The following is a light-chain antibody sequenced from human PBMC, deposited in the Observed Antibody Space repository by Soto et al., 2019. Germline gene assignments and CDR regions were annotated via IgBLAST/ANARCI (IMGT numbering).Light chain of an antibody. CDR3: QRYGSSAL. CDR1: QSVSDSY. V-gene: IGKV3-20*01. CDR2: AS. Sequence: EIVLTQSPGTLSLSPGERATLSCRASQSVSDSYLAWYQQKPGQAPMLLIYASSRATGIPDRLSGSGSGTDSTLTISRLEPDDFAVYYCQRYGSSALFGPGTTVDIK. J-gene: IGKJ3*01.